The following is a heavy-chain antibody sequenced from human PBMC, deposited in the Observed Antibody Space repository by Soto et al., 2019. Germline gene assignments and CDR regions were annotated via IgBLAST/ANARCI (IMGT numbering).Heavy chain of an antibody. CDR3: ARDQGGSYDSWFDP. Sequence: EVQVVESGGGLVKPGGSLRLSCTFTFSMYIMNWVRQAPGKGLEWVASISSGSAYIKYAESVKGRFTISRDNAKNSLHLQMNSLRAEDTAIYHCARDQGGSYDSWFDPWGQGTLVTVSS. J-gene: IGHJ5*02. V-gene: IGHV3-21*06. CDR1: TFSMYI. D-gene: IGHD1-26*01. CDR2: ISSGSAYI.